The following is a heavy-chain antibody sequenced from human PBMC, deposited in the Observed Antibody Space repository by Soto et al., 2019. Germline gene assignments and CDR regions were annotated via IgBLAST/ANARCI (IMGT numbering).Heavy chain of an antibody. D-gene: IGHD3-3*01. CDR1: GGSISSYC. CDR3: ARQDVAITIFGVVIPYNWFDP. Sequence: SETLSLTCTVSGGSISSYCWSWIRQPPGKGLEWIGYIYYSGSTNYNPSLKSRVTISVDTSKNQFSLKLSSVTAADTAVYYCARQDVAITIFGVVIPYNWFDPWGQGTLVTVSS. J-gene: IGHJ5*02. CDR2: IYYSGST. V-gene: IGHV4-59*08.